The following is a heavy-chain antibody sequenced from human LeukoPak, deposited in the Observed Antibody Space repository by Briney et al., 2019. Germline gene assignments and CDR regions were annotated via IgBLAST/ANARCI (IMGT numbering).Heavy chain of an antibody. CDR1: GGSFSGYF. D-gene: IGHD5-12*01. J-gene: IGHJ3*01. CDR2: INDSGIP. V-gene: IGHV4-34*01. CDR3: ASERRTSGFNSGTNNPFDV. Sequence: SETLSLTCAVYGGSFSGYFYSWIRQPPGKGLEWIGEINDSGIPNYNPSLKSRVTISVDTSKNQFSLKLTSVTAADTAVYYCASERRTSGFNSGTNNPFDVWGPGTMVTVSS.